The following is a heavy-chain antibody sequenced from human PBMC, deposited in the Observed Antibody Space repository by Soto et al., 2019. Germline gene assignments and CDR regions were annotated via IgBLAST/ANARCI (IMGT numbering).Heavy chain of an antibody. J-gene: IGHJ3*02. CDR1: GFTFSSYS. D-gene: IGHD2-2*01. CDR3: ARFTAAMLCAFDI. V-gene: IGHV3-21*01. CDR2: ISSSSSYI. Sequence: EVQLVESGGGLVKPGGSLRLSCAASGFTFSSYSMNWVRQAPGKGLEWVSSISSSSSYIYYADSVKGRFTISRDNAKNSLYLQMNSLRAEDTAVYYCARFTAAMLCAFDIWGPGTMFTVSS.